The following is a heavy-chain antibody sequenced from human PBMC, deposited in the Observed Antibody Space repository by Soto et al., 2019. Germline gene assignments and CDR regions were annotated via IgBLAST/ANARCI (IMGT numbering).Heavy chain of an antibody. J-gene: IGHJ4*02. D-gene: IGHD2-2*01. CDR3: ARDVGYCSSTSCYARDFFDY. Sequence: GASVKVSCKASGYTFTSYYMHWVRQAPGQGLEWMGIINPSGGGTSYAQRFQGRVTMARDTSTSTVYMELSSLRSEDTAVYYCARDVGYCSSTSCYARDFFDYWGQGTLVTVSS. CDR2: INPSGGGT. CDR1: GYTFTSYY. V-gene: IGHV1-46*01.